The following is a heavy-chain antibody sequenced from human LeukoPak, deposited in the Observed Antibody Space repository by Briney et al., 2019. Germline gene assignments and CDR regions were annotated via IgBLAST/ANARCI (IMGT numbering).Heavy chain of an antibody. V-gene: IGHV3-7*05. D-gene: IGHD3-16*01. J-gene: IGHJ4*02. Sequence: AGGSLRLSCAASGFTFSSYWMHWVRQAPGKGLEWVANIKLDGTEKYYVDSVKGRFTISRDNAKNSLYLQMNSLRAEDTAVYYCASDRFYFGVWGQGTLVTVSS. CDR2: IKLDGTEK. CDR1: GFTFSSYW. CDR3: ASDRFYFGV.